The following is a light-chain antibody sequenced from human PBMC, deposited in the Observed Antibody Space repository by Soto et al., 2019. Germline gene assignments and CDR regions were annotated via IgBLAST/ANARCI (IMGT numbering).Light chain of an antibody. Sequence: DIHMTQSPSTLSASLGDRVTITFRASQSISSWLAWYQQKPGKAPKLLIYDASSLKSGVPSRFSGSGSGTEFTLTISSLQPDDFATYYCQQYNTYSWTFGQGTKVDI. CDR3: QQYNTYSWT. CDR1: QSISSW. V-gene: IGKV1-5*01. CDR2: DAS. J-gene: IGKJ1*01.